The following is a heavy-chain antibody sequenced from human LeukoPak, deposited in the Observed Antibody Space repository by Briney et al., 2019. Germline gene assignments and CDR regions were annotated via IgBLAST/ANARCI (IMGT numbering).Heavy chain of an antibody. CDR2: INPNSGGT. Sequence: ASVKVSCKASGGTFSSYAISWVRQAPGQGLEWMGWINPNSGGTNYAQKFQGRVTMTRDTSISTAYMELSRLRSDDTAVYYCARVATMVRGVIMSLPYYWGQGTLVTVSS. J-gene: IGHJ4*02. CDR3: ARVATMVRGVIMSLPYY. D-gene: IGHD3-10*01. CDR1: GGTFSSYA. V-gene: IGHV1-2*02.